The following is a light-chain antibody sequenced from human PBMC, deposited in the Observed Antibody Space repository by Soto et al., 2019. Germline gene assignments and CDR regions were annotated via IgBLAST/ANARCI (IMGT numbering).Light chain of an antibody. J-gene: IGKJ5*01. CDR2: DAS. Sequence: EIVLTQSPGTLSLSPGERATLSCRASQSVSAGYFAWYQQKPGQAPRLLISDASYRATGIPARFSGSGSGTDFTLTISSLEPEDFALYYCQQRSNWPITFGQGTRLEIK. CDR1: QSVSAGY. V-gene: IGKV3D-20*02. CDR3: QQRSNWPIT.